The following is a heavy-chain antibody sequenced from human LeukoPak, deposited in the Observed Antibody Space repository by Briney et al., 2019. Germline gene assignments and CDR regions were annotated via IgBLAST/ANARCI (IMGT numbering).Heavy chain of an antibody. D-gene: IGHD6-19*01. CDR1: GFTFSTYA. CDR2: ISGSGGST. Sequence: GGSLRLSCAASGFTFSTYAMSWVRQAPGKGLEWVSAISGSGGSTYYADSVKGRFTISRDNSKNTLYLQMNSLRAEDTAVYYCAKDRQQWLAIQLARDYFDYWGQGTLVTASS. J-gene: IGHJ4*02. CDR3: AKDRQQWLAIQLARDYFDY. V-gene: IGHV3-23*01.